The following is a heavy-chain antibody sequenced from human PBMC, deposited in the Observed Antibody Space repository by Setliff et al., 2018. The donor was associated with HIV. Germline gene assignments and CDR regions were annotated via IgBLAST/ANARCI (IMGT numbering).Heavy chain of an antibody. J-gene: IGHJ3*02. Sequence: QSGPTLVNPTQTLTLTCTFSGFSLSTSGVGVGWIRQPPGKALEWLALIYWDDDKRYSPSLKSRLTITKDTSKNQVVLTMTNMDPVDTATYYCAGLLWFGESPPGAFDIWGQGTMVTVSS. V-gene: IGHV2-5*02. D-gene: IGHD3-10*01. CDR2: IYWDDDK. CDR1: GFSLSTSGVG. CDR3: AGLLWFGESPPGAFDI.